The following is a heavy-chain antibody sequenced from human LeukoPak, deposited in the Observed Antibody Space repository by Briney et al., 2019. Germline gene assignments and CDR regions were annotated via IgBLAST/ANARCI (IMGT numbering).Heavy chain of an antibody. CDR1: GGSTISSGYN. Sequence: RSSETLSLTCTVSGGSTISSGYNWGWLRQPPGKGLEWIGTLYDTGSTNYNPSLKSRVIISVDTSNNQFSLKLSTVTAADTAVYFCARRVRGSYSDYWSQGTLVTVTS. J-gene: IGHJ4*02. D-gene: IGHD1-26*01. V-gene: IGHV4-39*01. CDR3: ARRVRGSYSDY. CDR2: LYDTGST.